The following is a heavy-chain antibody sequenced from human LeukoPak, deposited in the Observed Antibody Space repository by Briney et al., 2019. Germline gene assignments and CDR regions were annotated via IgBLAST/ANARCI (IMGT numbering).Heavy chain of an antibody. CDR2: INPKSGGT. D-gene: IGHD6-13*01. CDR3: ARVALAASPFDY. V-gene: IGHV1-2*02. CDR1: GYTFTGYY. J-gene: IGHJ4*02. Sequence: ASVKVSCKASGYTFTGYYMHWVGQAPGQGREGRGWINPKSGGTNYAQKFQGRVTMTRDTYISTAYMELSTLRSDATAVYSCARVALAASPFDYWGQGTLVTVSS.